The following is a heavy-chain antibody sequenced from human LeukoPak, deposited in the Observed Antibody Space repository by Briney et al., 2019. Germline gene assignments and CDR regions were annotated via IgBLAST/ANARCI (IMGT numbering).Heavy chain of an antibody. CDR1: GYSLTELS. V-gene: IGHV1-24*01. D-gene: IGHD6-13*01. CDR2: FDPEDGET. Sequence: ASVTVSCKVSGYSLTELSMHWVRQAPGKGLEWMGGFDPEDGETIYAQKFQGRVTMTEDTSTDTAYMELSSLRSEDTAVYYCAAAPGIAAAGIIGFDYWGQGTPVTVSS. J-gene: IGHJ4*02. CDR3: AAAPGIAAAGIIGFDY.